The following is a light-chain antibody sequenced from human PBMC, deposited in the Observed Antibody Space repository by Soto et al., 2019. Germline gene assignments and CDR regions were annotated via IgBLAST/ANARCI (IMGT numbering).Light chain of an antibody. J-gene: IGLJ2*01. CDR2: EVS. Sequence: QSVLTQPASVSGSPGQSITISCTGTSSDVGVYNYVSWYQQHPGKAPKLMIYEVSNRPSGVSNRFSGSKSGNRASLTISGLQAEDEADYYCSSYTSSSTLLFGGGTKLTVL. V-gene: IGLV2-14*01. CDR3: SSYTSSSTLL. CDR1: SSDVGVYNY.